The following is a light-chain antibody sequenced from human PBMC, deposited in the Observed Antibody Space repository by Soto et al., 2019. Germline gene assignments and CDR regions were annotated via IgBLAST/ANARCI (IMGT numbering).Light chain of an antibody. V-gene: IGKV3-20*01. CDR3: QQYGSSPPVT. J-gene: IGKJ1*01. CDR1: QSVSSSY. Sequence: EIVLTQSPGTLSLSPGERANLSCRASQSVSSSYLAWYQQKPGQAPRLLIYGASSRATGIPDRFSGSGSGTDFTLTISRLEPEDFAVYYCQQYGSSPPVTFGQGTKVDIK. CDR2: GAS.